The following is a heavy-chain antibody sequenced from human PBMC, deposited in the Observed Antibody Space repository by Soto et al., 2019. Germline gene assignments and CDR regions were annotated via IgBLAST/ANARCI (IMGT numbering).Heavy chain of an antibody. V-gene: IGHV4-31*03. D-gene: IGHD3-22*01. Sequence: SETLSLTCTVSGGSISSGGYYWSWIRQHPGKGLEWIGYIYYSGSTYYNPSLKSRVTISVDTSKNQFSLKLSSVTAADTAVYYCARSFGDYYDSSGYYFTDYWGQGTLVTVSS. J-gene: IGHJ4*02. CDR1: GGSISSGGYY. CDR3: ARSFGDYYDSSGYYFTDY. CDR2: IYYSGST.